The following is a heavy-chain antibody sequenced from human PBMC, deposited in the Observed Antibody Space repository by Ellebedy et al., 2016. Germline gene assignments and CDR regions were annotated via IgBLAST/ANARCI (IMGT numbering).Heavy chain of an antibody. CDR2: ISANGGNT. D-gene: IGHD3-10*01. CDR3: AKDQYGSGSFLGFLHY. CDR1: GFTFQIYA. V-gene: IGHV3-23*01. J-gene: IGHJ4*02. Sequence: GESLKISCGASGFTFQIYAMSWVRQAPGKGLEWVSEISANGGNTYYAESVKGRFTISRDNSKNTLYLQMNSLRAEDTAVYYCAKDQYGSGSFLGFLHYWGQGTLVTVSS.